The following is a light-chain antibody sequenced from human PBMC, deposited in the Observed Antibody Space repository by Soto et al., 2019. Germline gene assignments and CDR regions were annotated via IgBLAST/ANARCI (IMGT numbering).Light chain of an antibody. V-gene: IGLV2-14*01. CDR3: SSYTSSGTYV. Sequence: QSALTQPASVSGSPGQSITISCTGSGSDVGGYKYVSWYQQYPGKAPKLIIFEVSNRPSGVSDRFSGSKSGNTASLTIAGLQAEDEADYFCSSYTSSGTYVFGTGTKLTVL. CDR2: EVS. J-gene: IGLJ1*01. CDR1: GSDVGGYKY.